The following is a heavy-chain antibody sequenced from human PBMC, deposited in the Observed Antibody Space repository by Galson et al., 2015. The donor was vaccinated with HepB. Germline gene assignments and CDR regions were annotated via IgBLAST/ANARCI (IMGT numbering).Heavy chain of an antibody. V-gene: IGHV1-18*01. CDR1: GYTFTSYG. CDR3: ARERFGELLGHWFDP. CDR2: ISAYNGNT. J-gene: IGHJ5*02. D-gene: IGHD3-10*01. Sequence: SVKVSCKASGYTFTSYGISWVRQAPGQGLEWMGWISAYNGNTNYAQKLQGRVTMTTDTSTSTAYMELRSLRSDDTAVYYCARERFGELLGHWFDPWGQGTLVTVSS.